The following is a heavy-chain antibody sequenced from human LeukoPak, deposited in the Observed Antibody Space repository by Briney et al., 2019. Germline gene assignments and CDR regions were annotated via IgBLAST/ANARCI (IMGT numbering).Heavy chain of an antibody. CDR2: IIPIFGTA. J-gene: IGHJ6*03. V-gene: IGHV1-69*13. CDR3: ASLSYCSSTSCLNYYYYYMDV. Sequence: ASVKVSCKASGGTFSSYAISWVRQAPGQGLEWMGGIIPIFGTANYAQKFQGRVTITADESTSTAYMELSSLRSEDTAVYYCASLSYCSSTSCLNYYYYYMDVWGKGTTVTVSS. CDR1: GGTFSSYA. D-gene: IGHD2-2*01.